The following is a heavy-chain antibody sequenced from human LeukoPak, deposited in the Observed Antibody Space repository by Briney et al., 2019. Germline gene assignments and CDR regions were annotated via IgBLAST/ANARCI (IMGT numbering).Heavy chain of an antibody. CDR1: GFTVSSNY. Sequence: GGSLRLPCAASGFTVSSNYMSWVRQAPGKGLEWVSVIYSGGSTYYADSVKGRFTISRDNSKNTLYLQMNSLRAEDTAVYYCARARYNWNSVWFDPWGQGTLVTVSS. D-gene: IGHD1-7*01. CDR3: ARARYNWNSVWFDP. CDR2: IYSGGST. J-gene: IGHJ5*02. V-gene: IGHV3-53*01.